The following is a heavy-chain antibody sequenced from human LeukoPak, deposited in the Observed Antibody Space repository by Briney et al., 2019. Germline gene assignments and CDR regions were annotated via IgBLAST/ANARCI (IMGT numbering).Heavy chain of an antibody. D-gene: IGHD3-10*01. CDR1: GYTFTDNY. CDR2: INPYSGDT. J-gene: IGHJ3*02. V-gene: IGHV1-2*02. Sequence: ASVKVSCKASGYTFTDNYIHWVRQAPGQGLEWMGWINPYSGDTNYALKFQGRVTMTRDTSISTAYMELSRLRSDDTAVYYCARDLDYYGSGSFFNIWGQGTMVTVSS. CDR3: ARDLDYYGSGSFFNI.